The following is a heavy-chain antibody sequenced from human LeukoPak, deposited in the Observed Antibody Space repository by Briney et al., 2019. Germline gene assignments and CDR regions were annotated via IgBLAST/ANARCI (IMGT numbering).Heavy chain of an antibody. Sequence: SETLSLTCTVSGGSISNYYWSWIRQVPGKGLEWIGYIYYSGTTNYNPSLRSRVTISVDTSKNQFSLKLSSVTAADTAVYYCARGINDILTGSATFDYWGQGTLVTVSS. CDR2: IYYSGTT. CDR3: ARGINDILTGSATFDY. CDR1: GGSISNYY. D-gene: IGHD3-9*01. V-gene: IGHV4-59*08. J-gene: IGHJ4*02.